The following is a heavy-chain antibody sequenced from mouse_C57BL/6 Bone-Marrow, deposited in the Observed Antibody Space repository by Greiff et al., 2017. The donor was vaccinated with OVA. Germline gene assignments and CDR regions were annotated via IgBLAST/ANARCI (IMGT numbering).Heavy chain of an antibody. Sequence: VQLQQSGAELVRPGASVKLSCTASGFNIKDDYMHWVKQRPEQGLEWIGWIDPENGDTEYASKFQGKATITADTSSNTAYLQRSSLTSEDTAVYYCTRANYYGNYLDYWGQGTTLTVSS. J-gene: IGHJ2*01. V-gene: IGHV14-4*01. D-gene: IGHD2-1*01. CDR2: IDPENGDT. CDR1: GFNIKDDY. CDR3: TRANYYGNYLDY.